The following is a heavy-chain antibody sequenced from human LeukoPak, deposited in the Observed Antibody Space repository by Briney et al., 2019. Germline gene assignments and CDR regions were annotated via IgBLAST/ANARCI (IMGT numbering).Heavy chain of an antibody. V-gene: IGHV4-38-2*02. CDR1: GYSISSGYY. CDR2: IYHSGST. D-gene: IGHD3-10*01. CDR3: ARGRDYRGPFDY. J-gene: IGHJ4*02. Sequence: SETLSLTCTVSGYSISSGYYWGWIRQPPGKGLEWIGSIYHSGSTYYNPSLKSRVTISVDTSKNQFSLKLSSVTAADTAVYYCARGRDYRGPFDYWGQGTLVTVSS.